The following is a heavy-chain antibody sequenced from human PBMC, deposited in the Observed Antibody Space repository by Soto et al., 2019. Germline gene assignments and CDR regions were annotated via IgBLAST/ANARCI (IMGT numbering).Heavy chain of an antibody. J-gene: IGHJ4*02. V-gene: IGHV3-23*01. CDR1: GFTFSSYA. Sequence: GGSLRLSCAASGFTFSSYAMSWVRQAPGKGLECVSAISGSGGSTYYADSVKGRFTISRDNSKNTLYLQMNSLRAEDTAVYYCAKDGGVGRFGDWGQGTLVTVSS. D-gene: IGHD3-10*01. CDR2: ISGSGGST. CDR3: AKDGGVGRFGD.